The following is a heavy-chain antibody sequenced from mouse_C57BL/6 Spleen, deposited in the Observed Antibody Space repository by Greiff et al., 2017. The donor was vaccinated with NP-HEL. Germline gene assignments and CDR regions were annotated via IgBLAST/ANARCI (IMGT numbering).Heavy chain of an antibody. Sequence: QVHVKQPGAELVMPGASVKLSCKASGYTFTSYWMHWVKQRPGQGLEWIGEIDPSDSYTNYNQKFKGKSTLTVDKSSSTAYMQLSSLTSEDSAVYYCARRGYDYDVAYWGQGTLVTVSA. J-gene: IGHJ3*01. D-gene: IGHD2-4*01. CDR1: GYTFTSYW. V-gene: IGHV1-69*01. CDR3: ARRGYDYDVAY. CDR2: IDPSDSYT.